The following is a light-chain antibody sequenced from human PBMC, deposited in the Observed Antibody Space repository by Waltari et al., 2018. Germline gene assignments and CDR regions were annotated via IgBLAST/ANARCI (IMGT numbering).Light chain of an antibody. Sequence: QSVVTQAPSLSVSPGGTIPLPCALRSGPVSSTSYPRWYQQTPGQAPRTLVYKTNIRSSGVPDRFSGSSLGNKAALTITGAQADDESDYYCLLYMGSGIWVFGGGTKLTVL. V-gene: IGLV8-61*01. CDR1: SGPVSSTSY. J-gene: IGLJ3*02. CDR2: KTN. CDR3: LLYMGSGIWV.